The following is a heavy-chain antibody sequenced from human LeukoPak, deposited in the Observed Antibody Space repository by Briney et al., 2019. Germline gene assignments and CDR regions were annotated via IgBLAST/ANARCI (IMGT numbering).Heavy chain of an antibody. CDR3: EDGIRDCSGGSCIDY. CDR1: GFTVISNY. D-gene: IGHD2-15*01. CDR2: IYSGGST. J-gene: IGHJ4*02. Sequence: CLGLSCAATGFTVISNYMSLVRQAPGKGLYWVSVIYSGGSTYYADSVKGRFTISRDNSRNTLYLQMNSLRAEDTFFFQAEDGIRDCSGGSCIDYWGQGTLVTVSS. V-gene: IGHV3-53*01.